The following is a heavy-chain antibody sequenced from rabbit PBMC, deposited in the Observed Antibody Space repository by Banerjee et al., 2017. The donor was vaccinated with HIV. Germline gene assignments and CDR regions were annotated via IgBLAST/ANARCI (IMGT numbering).Heavy chain of an antibody. D-gene: IGHD2-1*01. J-gene: IGHJ4*01. CDR3: ARGISDYHYFNL. Sequence: LEESGGGLVKPGGTLTLTCTASGLDFSSSYWICWVRQAPGKGLEWIACIYAGSSGITYSASWAKGRFTISKTSSTTVTLQMTSLTAADTATHFCARGISDYHYFNLWGQGTLVTVS. CDR1: GLDFSSSYW. CDR2: IYAGSSGIT. V-gene: IGHV1S45*01.